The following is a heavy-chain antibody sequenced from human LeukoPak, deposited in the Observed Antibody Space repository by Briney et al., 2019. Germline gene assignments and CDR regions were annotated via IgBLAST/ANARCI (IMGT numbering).Heavy chain of an antibody. D-gene: IGHD5-18*01. CDR2: IRYDGSNK. Sequence: GGSLRLSCAASGFTFSSYGIHWVRQAPGKGLEWVAFIRYDGSNKYYADSVKGRFTISRDNSKNTLYLQMNSLRAEDTAVYYCGKGGVDTAMVTYYYYYMDVWGKGTTVTISS. V-gene: IGHV3-30*02. J-gene: IGHJ6*03. CDR3: GKGGVDTAMVTYYYYYMDV. CDR1: GFTFSSYG.